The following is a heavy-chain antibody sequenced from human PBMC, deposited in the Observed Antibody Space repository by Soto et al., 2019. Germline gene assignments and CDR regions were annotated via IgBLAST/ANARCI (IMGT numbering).Heavy chain of an antibody. D-gene: IGHD1-26*01. Sequence: QVQLVQSGAEVKKPGASVKVSCKASGYTFTGYYMHWVRQAPGQGLEWMGWINPNSGGTNYAQKFQGWVTMTRDTAXSXXYMELSRLRSDDTAVYYCARGTYRRIMNYYDGMDVWGQGTTVTVSS. V-gene: IGHV1-2*04. CDR3: ARGTYRRIMNYYDGMDV. CDR2: INPNSGGT. CDR1: GYTFTGYY. J-gene: IGHJ6*02.